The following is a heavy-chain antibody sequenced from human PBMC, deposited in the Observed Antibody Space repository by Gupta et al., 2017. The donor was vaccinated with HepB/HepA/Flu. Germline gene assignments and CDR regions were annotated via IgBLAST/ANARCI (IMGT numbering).Heavy chain of an antibody. V-gene: IGHV3-23*01. Sequence: EVQLLESGVGLVQPGGSLRLSCAASGFTFSSYAMRWVRQAPGKGLEWVLAISGSGGSTYDADAVKGRFTISRDKSKNTLYMQMNSLRDEDTDVYYXAXAPPTPRASKVTPLSVPGYWGQGPLVNVS. CDR3: AXAPPTPRASKVTPLSVPGY. CDR1: GFTFSSYA. CDR2: ISGSGGST. D-gene: IGHD2-21*02. J-gene: IGHJ4*02.